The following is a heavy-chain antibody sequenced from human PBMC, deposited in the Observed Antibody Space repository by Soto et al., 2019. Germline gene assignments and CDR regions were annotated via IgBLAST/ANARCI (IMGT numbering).Heavy chain of an antibody. Sequence: ASVKVSCKASGYTFTSYYMHWVRQAPGQGLEWMGIINPSGGSTSYAQKFQGRVTMARDTSTSTVYMELSSLRSEDTAVYYCARSARRNNLSVVPAAFDSWGQGTLVTVSS. CDR1: GYTFTSYY. CDR3: ARSARRNNLSVVPAAFDS. CDR2: INPSGGST. D-gene: IGHD2-2*01. V-gene: IGHV1-46*01. J-gene: IGHJ5*01.